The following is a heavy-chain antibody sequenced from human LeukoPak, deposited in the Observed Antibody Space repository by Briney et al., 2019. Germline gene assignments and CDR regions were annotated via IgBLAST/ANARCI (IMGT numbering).Heavy chain of an antibody. D-gene: IGHD2-2*02. Sequence: GESLRLSCAASGFTFSDYGIHWVRQAPGKGLEWVAFIRYDGTNKYYADSVKGRFTISRDNSKNTLYLQMNSLRAEDTAVYYCAKRDCSSLTCYKGFDYWGQGTLVTVSS. CDR2: IRYDGTNK. CDR3: AKRDCSSLTCYKGFDY. CDR1: GFTFSDYG. J-gene: IGHJ4*02. V-gene: IGHV3-30*02.